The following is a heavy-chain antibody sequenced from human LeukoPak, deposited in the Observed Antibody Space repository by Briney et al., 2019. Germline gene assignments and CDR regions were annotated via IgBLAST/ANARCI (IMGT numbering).Heavy chain of an antibody. CDR1: GYTVSSNY. D-gene: IGHD2-2*01. J-gene: IGHJ6*02. CDR3: AKEIVVVPAAMPGGFESYYGMDV. Sequence: PGGSLRLACAASGYTVSSNYMSWVRQAPGKGLEWVSVIYSGVSTYYADSVKGRFTISRDNSKNTLYLQMNSLRAEDTAVYYCAKEIVVVPAAMPGGFESYYGMDVWGQGTTVTVSS. V-gene: IGHV3-53*01. CDR2: IYSGVST.